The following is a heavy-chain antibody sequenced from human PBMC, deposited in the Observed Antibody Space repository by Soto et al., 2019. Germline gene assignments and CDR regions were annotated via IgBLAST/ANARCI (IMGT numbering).Heavy chain of an antibody. CDR2: INPNSGGT. D-gene: IGHD6-6*01. CDR1: GYTFTGYY. CDR3: ARGGYSSSSGSDY. J-gene: IGHJ4*02. V-gene: IGHV1-2*02. Sequence: QVQLVQSGAEVKKPGASVKVSCKASGYTFTGYYIHWVRQAPGQGLEWVGWINPNSGGTNYAQKFQGRVTMTRDTYISTAYMELSRLTSDDTAVYYCARGGYSSSSGSDYWGQGTLVTVSS.